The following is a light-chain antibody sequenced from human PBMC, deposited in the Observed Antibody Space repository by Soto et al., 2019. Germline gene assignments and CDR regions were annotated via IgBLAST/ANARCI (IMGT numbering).Light chain of an antibody. J-gene: IGLJ1*01. CDR2: GNT. V-gene: IGLV1-40*01. Sequence: QSVLTQPPSVSGAPGQRVTISCTGSGSNIGAGYDVHWYQQLPGTAPKLLIYGNTNRPSGVPDRFSGSKSGTSASLVITGLQAEDEADFYCQSYDGSLSGFVFGTGTKVTVL. CDR1: GSNIGAGYD. CDR3: QSYDGSLSGFV.